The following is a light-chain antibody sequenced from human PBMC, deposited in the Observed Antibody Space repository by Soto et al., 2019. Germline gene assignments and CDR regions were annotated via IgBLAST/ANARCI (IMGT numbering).Light chain of an antibody. CDR3: QQYYTTPLLT. J-gene: IGKJ4*01. CDR2: WAS. V-gene: IGKV4-1*01. Sequence: DIVLTQSPDSLSVSLGERATINCKSSQSVLYSSKNKNYLAWYQQKPGQPPKLLIYWASTRESGVPDRFSGSGSVTDFTLTISSLQAEDVAVYYCQQYYTTPLLTFGGGTKVEIK. CDR1: QSVLYSSKNKNY.